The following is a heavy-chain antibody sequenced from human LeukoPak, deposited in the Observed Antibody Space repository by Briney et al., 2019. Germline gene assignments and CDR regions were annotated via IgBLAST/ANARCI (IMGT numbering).Heavy chain of an antibody. CDR1: GYSFTSYW. Sequence: PGESLKISCKGSGYSFTSYWIGWVRQMPGKGLEWMGIIYPGDSDTRYSPSFQGQVTISADKSISTAYLQWSSLKASDTAMYYCARVYCSGGSCYPWYFDYWGQGTLVTVSS. V-gene: IGHV5-51*01. J-gene: IGHJ4*02. CDR3: ARVYCSGGSCYPWYFDY. D-gene: IGHD2-15*01. CDR2: IYPGDSDT.